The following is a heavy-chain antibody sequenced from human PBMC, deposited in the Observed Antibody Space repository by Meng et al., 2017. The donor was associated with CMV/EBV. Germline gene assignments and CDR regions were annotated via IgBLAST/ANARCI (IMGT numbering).Heavy chain of an antibody. D-gene: IGHD2-15*01. CDR1: GFTFSSYG. CDR3: AKHAGSCYSYYYYYGMDV. CDR2: IRYDGSNK. V-gene: IGHV3-30*02. J-gene: IGHJ6*02. Sequence: GGSLRPSCAASGFTFSSYGMHWVRQAPGKGLEWVAFIRYDGSNKYYADSVKGRFTISRDNSKNTLYLQMNSLRAEDTAVYYCAKHAGSCYSYYYYYGMDVWGQGTTVTVSS.